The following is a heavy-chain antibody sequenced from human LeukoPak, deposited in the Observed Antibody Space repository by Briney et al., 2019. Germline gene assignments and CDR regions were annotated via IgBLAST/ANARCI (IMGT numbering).Heavy chain of an antibody. CDR2: IYSGGST. CDR3: ASSKKGPSHEVVPAAPLDY. V-gene: IGHV3-66*01. Sequence: GGSLRLSCAASGFTVSSNYMSWVRQAPGKGLEWVSVIYSGGSTYYADSVKGRFTISRDNSKNTLYLQMNSLRAEDTAVYYCASSKKGPSHEVVPAAPLDYWGQGTLVTVSS. J-gene: IGHJ4*02. CDR1: GFTVSSNY. D-gene: IGHD2-2*01.